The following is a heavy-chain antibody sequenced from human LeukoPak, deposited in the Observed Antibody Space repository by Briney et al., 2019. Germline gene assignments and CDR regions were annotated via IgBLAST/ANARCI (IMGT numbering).Heavy chain of an antibody. CDR1: GYSFTNYW. J-gene: IGHJ5*02. D-gene: IGHD3-10*01. CDR3: ARRHMNYYGSGSPFDP. CDR2: IYPGDSHT. V-gene: IGHV5-51*01. Sequence: GESLKISCKGSGYSFTNYWIGWVRQMPGKGLEWMGIIYPGDSHTRYSPSFQGQVTISADESISTAYLQWSSLEASDTAMYYCARRHMNYYGSGSPFDPWGQGPWSPSPQ.